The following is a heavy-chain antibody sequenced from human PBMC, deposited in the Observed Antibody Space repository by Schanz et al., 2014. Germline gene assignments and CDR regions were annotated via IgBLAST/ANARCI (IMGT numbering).Heavy chain of an antibody. CDR3: VRDTDYHFDS. D-gene: IGHD4-17*01. V-gene: IGHV3-74*01. Sequence: EVQLVESGGGLVQPGGSLRLSCAASGFTFSDSWMHWVRQAPGKGLVWVSSTSHDGSFTTFADSVKGRFTISRDNAKNVLYLQMTXXXXAXKAVYYCVRDTDYHFDSWGQGTLVTVSS. CDR1: GFTFSDSW. CDR2: TSHDGSFT. J-gene: IGHJ4*02.